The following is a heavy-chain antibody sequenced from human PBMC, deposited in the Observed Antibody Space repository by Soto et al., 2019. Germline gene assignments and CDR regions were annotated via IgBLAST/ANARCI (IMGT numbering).Heavy chain of an antibody. Sequence: SETLSLTCAVSGGSISSSNWWSWVRQPPGKGLEWIGEIYHSGSTNYNPSLKSRVTISVDKSKNQFSLKLSSVTAADTAVYYCARDEGSSGWFAPDAFDIWGQGTMVTVSS. CDR2: IYHSGST. J-gene: IGHJ3*02. CDR1: GGSISSSNW. CDR3: ARDEGSSGWFAPDAFDI. V-gene: IGHV4-4*02. D-gene: IGHD6-19*01.